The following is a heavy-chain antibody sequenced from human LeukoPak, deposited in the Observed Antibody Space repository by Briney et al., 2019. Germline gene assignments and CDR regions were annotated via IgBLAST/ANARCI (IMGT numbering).Heavy chain of an antibody. D-gene: IGHD6-19*01. CDR2: ISGSGGST. Sequence: GGSLRLSCAASGFTFSSYAMSWVRQAPGKGLEWVSAISGSGGSTYYADSVKGRFTISRDNSKNTLYLQMNSLRAEDTAVYYCAKDMTGIAVAGTTHGMDVWGQGTTVTVSS. CDR1: GFTFSSYA. V-gene: IGHV3-23*01. J-gene: IGHJ6*02. CDR3: AKDMTGIAVAGTTHGMDV.